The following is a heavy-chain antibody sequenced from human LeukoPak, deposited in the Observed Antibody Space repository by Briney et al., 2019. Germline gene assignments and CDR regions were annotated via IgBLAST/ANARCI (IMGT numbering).Heavy chain of an antibody. D-gene: IGHD6-13*01. Sequence: GGSLRLSCAASGFTVSSNYMSWVRQAPGKGLEWVSLIYAGGSTYYADAVKGRFTISRHNSKNTLHLQMNSLRAEDTAVYYCASAKAGILDYWGQGTLVTASS. J-gene: IGHJ4*02. V-gene: IGHV3-53*01. CDR2: IYAGGST. CDR1: GFTVSSNY. CDR3: ASAKAGILDY.